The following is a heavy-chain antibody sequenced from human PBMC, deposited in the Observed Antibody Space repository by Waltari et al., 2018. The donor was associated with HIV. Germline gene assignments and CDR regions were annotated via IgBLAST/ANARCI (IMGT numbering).Heavy chain of an antibody. D-gene: IGHD2-2*01. V-gene: IGHV4-34*01. CDR1: GASFRGYY. Sequence: QVQLQQWGAGLLKPSETLSLTCAVYGASFRGYYWTWTRQPPGKGLEWIGEINHRGSTNYNPSLKSRVTISVDTSKNQFSLKLSSVTAADTAVYYCARGSIVLVPAATNYFDYWGQGTLVTVSS. CDR2: INHRGST. CDR3: ARGSIVLVPAATNYFDY. J-gene: IGHJ4*02.